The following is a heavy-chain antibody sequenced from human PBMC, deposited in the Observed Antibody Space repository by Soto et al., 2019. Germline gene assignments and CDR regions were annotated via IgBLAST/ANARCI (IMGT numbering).Heavy chain of an antibody. Sequence: PSETLSLTCAVSGGSISSGGYSWSWIRQPPGKGLEWIGYIYHSGSTYYNPSLKSRVTISVDRSKNQFSLKLSSVTAADTAVYYCARVGGSQWLPKRGYYFDYWGQGTLVTVSS. D-gene: IGHD6-19*01. CDR2: IYHSGST. J-gene: IGHJ4*02. CDR3: ARVGGSQWLPKRGYYFDY. CDR1: GGSISSGGYS. V-gene: IGHV4-30-2*01.